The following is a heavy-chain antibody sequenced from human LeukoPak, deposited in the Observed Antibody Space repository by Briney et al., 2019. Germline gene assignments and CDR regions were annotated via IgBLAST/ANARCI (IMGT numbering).Heavy chain of an antibody. V-gene: IGHV3-13*01. CDR1: GFTFIDYD. D-gene: IGHD6-19*01. CDR2: ICIRGDT. Sequence: HGGALRLSCADSGFTFIDYDMHWGPRVLGKGVEWGSAICIRGDTHYSGYVNGRFSISRENAESSLYLQMISMRAEDTAAYYCARGGIQVSGIDEFDYWGQGTLVTVSS. J-gene: IGHJ4*02. CDR3: ARGGIQVSGIDEFDY.